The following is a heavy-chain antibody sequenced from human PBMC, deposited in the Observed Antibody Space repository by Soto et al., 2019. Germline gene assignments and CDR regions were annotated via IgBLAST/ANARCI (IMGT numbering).Heavy chain of an antibody. CDR3: ARLGAYYQSLDP. V-gene: IGHV4-34*01. Sequence: PSETLSLTCAVSGGSFSGYIWTWIRQTPGKGLQWIGQINHSGSSIYNPSLKNRVTISTMSNNKFSLRLSSVTVADTAVYYCARLGAYYQSLDPWGPGTLVTVSS. CDR1: GGSFSGYI. J-gene: IGHJ5*02. CDR2: INHSGSS. D-gene: IGHD2-21*01.